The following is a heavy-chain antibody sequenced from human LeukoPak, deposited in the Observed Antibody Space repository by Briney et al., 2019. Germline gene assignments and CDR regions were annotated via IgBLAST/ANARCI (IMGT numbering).Heavy chain of an antibody. CDR1: GYTFTGYY. D-gene: IGHD1-26*01. CDR3: AREEWELLSWFDP. V-gene: IGHV1-2*02. J-gene: IGHJ5*02. Sequence: ASVKVSCKASGYTFTGYYMHGVRQAPGQGLEWMGWINPNSGGTNYAQKFQGRVTMTRDTSISTAYMELSRLRSDDTAVYYCAREEWELLSWFDPWGQGTLVTVSS. CDR2: INPNSGGT.